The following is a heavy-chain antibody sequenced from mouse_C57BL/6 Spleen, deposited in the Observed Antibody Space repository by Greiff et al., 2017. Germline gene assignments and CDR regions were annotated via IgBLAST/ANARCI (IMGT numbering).Heavy chain of an antibody. CDR2: IYPGGGYT. Sequence: VQLQESGAELVRPGTSVKMSCKASGYTFTNYWIGWAKQRPGHGLEWIGDIYPGGGYTNYNEKFKGKATLTADKSSSTAYMQFSSLTSEDSAIYYCARGSNFDYWGQGTTLTVSS. V-gene: IGHV1-63*01. D-gene: IGHD1-1*01. CDR3: ARGSNFDY. CDR1: GYTFTNYW. J-gene: IGHJ2*01.